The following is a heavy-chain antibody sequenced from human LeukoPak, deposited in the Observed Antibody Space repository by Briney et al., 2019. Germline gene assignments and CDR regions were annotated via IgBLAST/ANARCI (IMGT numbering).Heavy chain of an antibody. CDR2: IHHSGST. CDR1: GYSISTAYY. V-gene: IGHV4-38-2*02. CDR3: ARRPFVGIAAAGLDP. J-gene: IGHJ5*02. Sequence: SETLSLTCTVSGYSISTAYYWGWIRQPPGKGLEWIGSIHHSGSTYYNPSLKSRVTISVDTSKNQFSLKLSSVTAADTAVYYCARRPFVGIAAAGLDPWGQGTLVTVSS. D-gene: IGHD6-13*01.